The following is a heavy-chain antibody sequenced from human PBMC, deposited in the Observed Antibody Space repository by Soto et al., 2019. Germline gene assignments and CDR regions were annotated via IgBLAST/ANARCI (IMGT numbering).Heavy chain of an antibody. CDR1: GVTVINNN. Sequence: GGSLRLSCAASGVTVINNNVNWVRQAPGKGLEWVSSFYSGGNTYYADSVEGRFAISRHTSKNTVDLQMNSLRAEDTALYYCARGSSGYGYDAFDMWGSGTMVTVSS. J-gene: IGHJ3*02. V-gene: IGHV3-53*04. CDR2: FYSGGNT. CDR3: ARGSSGYGYDAFDM. D-gene: IGHD5-12*01.